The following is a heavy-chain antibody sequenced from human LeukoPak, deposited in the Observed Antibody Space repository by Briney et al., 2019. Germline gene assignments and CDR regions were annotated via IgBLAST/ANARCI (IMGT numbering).Heavy chain of an antibody. CDR3: ARGQGGQRGNYYVFWSGYSYHFDY. V-gene: IGHV4-38-2*02. Sequence: PSETLSLTCTVSGYSISSGYSWGWIRQPPGKGLEWIGSIYHSGSTYYNPSLKSRVTISVDTSKNQFSLKLSSVTAADTAVYYCARGQGGQRGNYYVFWSGYSYHFDYWGQGTLVTVSS. CDR2: IYHSGST. D-gene: IGHD3-3*01. J-gene: IGHJ4*02. CDR1: GYSISSGYS.